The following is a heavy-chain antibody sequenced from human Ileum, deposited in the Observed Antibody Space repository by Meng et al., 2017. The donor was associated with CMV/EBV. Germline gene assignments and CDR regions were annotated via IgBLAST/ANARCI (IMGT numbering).Heavy chain of an antibody. V-gene: IGHV3-23*01. Sequence: GESLKISCAASGFTFNSYAMTWVRQAPGKGLEWVSTISGSDGSTYYADSVKGRFTISRDNSKNTLYLQMNSLRAEDTAVYYCARAGNYRFDFWGQGTLVTVSS. CDR1: GFTFNSYA. D-gene: IGHD4-11*01. CDR2: ISGSDGST. CDR3: ARAGNYRFDF. J-gene: IGHJ4*02.